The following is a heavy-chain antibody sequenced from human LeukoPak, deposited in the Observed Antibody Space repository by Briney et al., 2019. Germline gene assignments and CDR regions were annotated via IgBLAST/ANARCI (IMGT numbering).Heavy chain of an antibody. CDR1: GGSINNYY. CDR3: ARFGSYFEY. V-gene: IGHV4-59*12. Sequence: SETLSLTCTVSGGSINNYYWSWIRQPPGEGLEWIGHVYYDGSNKNNPSLKSRVTMTVDTSKDQFSLKVTSVTAADTAMYFCARFGSYFEYWGQGILVTVSS. D-gene: IGHD3-10*01. CDR2: VYYDGSN. J-gene: IGHJ4*02.